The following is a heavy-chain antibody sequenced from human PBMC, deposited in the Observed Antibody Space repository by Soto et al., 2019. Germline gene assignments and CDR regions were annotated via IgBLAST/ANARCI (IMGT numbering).Heavy chain of an antibody. D-gene: IGHD3-22*01. CDR2: IWYDGSNK. CDR1: GFTFSSYG. Sequence: PGGSLRLSCAASGFTFSSYGMHWVRQAPGKGLEWVAVIWYDGSNKYYADSVKGRFTTSRDNSKNTLYLQMNSLRAEDTAVYYCARGPDYYDQNDAFDIWGQGTMVTVSS. CDR3: ARGPDYYDQNDAFDI. V-gene: IGHV3-33*01. J-gene: IGHJ3*02.